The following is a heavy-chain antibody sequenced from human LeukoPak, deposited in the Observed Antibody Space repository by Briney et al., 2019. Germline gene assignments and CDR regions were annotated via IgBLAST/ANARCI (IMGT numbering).Heavy chain of an antibody. J-gene: IGHJ6*04. Sequence: SETLSLTCAVYGGSFSGYYWNWIRQSPGKGLEWIGEINHSGSTNYNPSLKSRVTISVDTSKNQFSLELSSVTATDTAVYYCARAGYSGSDFSVWGKGSTVTVSS. D-gene: IGHD5-12*01. CDR1: GGSFSGYY. CDR2: INHSGST. V-gene: IGHV4-34*01. CDR3: ARAGYSGSDFSV.